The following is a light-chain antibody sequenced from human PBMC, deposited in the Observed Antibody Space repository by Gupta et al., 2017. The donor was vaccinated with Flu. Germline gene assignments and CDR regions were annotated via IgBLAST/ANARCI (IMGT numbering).Light chain of an antibody. J-gene: IGKJ1*01. CDR3: QQYGSSPPT. CDR2: GAD. V-gene: IGKV3-20*01. Sequence: DIVLTQSPGTLSLSPGKRATLSCRASQSVTRYSLAWYQQKPGQPPRLLISGADNRATGIPDRLSGSGSETDFTLTISRLEPEDFAVYYCQQYGSSPPTFGQGTKVEVK. CDR1: QSVTRYS.